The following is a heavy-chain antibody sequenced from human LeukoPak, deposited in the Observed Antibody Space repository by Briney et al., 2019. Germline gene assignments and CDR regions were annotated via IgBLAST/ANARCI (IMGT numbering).Heavy chain of an antibody. CDR3: ARGYYYDSSGYYSRDFDP. Sequence: ASVKVSCKASGYTFTSYDINWVRQATGQGLEWMGWMNPYSGNTDYAQKFQGRVTMTTNTSTSTAYMELSSLRSEDTAVYYCARGYYYDSSGYYSRDFDPWGQGTLVTVSS. J-gene: IGHJ5*02. CDR1: GYTFTSYD. CDR2: MNPYSGNT. V-gene: IGHV1-8*01. D-gene: IGHD3-22*01.